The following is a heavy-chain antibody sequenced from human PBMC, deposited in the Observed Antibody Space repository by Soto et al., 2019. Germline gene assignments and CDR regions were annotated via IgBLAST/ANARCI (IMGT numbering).Heavy chain of an antibody. CDR3: ASSYSGYLDN. CDR1: GDSMSSGAYY. CDR2: IYYSGNT. D-gene: IGHD3-22*01. V-gene: IGHV4-31*03. J-gene: IGHJ4*02. Sequence: QVQLQESGPGLVKPSQTLSLTCSVSGDSMSSGAYYWNWIRQHPGKGLEWIAYIYYSGNTYYNPSLRSRITISVDTSKNQFSLKLTSVTDADTAVYYCASSYSGYLDNWGQGTLVTVSS.